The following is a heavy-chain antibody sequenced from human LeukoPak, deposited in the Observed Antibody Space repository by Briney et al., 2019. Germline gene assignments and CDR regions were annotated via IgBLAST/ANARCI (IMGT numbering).Heavy chain of an antibody. J-gene: IGHJ4*02. CDR3: ARGGDYQVPYFDY. Sequence: ASVKVSCKASGYIFSNYDINWVRQATGQGFEWMGWMNSNSGNTGYAQKFQGRVTITRNTSISTAYMELSSLRSEDTAVYYCARGGDYQVPYFDYWGQGTLVTVSS. CDR1: GYIFSNYD. D-gene: IGHD2-2*01. V-gene: IGHV1-8*03. CDR2: MNSNSGNT.